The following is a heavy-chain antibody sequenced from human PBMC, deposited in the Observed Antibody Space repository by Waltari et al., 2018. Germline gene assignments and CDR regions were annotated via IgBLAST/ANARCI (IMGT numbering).Heavy chain of an antibody. CDR3: ARAVAAGSTHYYMDV. D-gene: IGHD6-13*01. CDR1: GGSISSYY. Sequence: QVQLQESGPGLVKPSETLSLTCTVSGGSISSYYWSWIRQPPGKGLEWIGYIYYSGSTNYTPSLKSRVTISVDTSKNQFSLKLSSVTAADTAVYYCARAVAAGSTHYYMDVWGKGTTVTISS. CDR2: IYYSGST. J-gene: IGHJ6*03. V-gene: IGHV4-59*01.